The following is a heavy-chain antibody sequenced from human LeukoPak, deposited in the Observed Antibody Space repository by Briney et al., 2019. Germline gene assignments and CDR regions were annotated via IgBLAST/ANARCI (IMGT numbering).Heavy chain of an antibody. CDR3: VRDLGRSGSDV. J-gene: IGHJ6*02. CDR2: INPNSGGT. D-gene: IGHD6-25*01. V-gene: IGHV1-2*06. Sequence: ASVNVSCKASGYTFTGYYIHWVRQAPGQGLEWMGRINPNSGGTNYAQKFQGRVTMTRDTSISTAYMELSRLRSDDTAVYYCVRDLGRSGSDVWGQGTTVTVSS. CDR1: GYTFTGYY.